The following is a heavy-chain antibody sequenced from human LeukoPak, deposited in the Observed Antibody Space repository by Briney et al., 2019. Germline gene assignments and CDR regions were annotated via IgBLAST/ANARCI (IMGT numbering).Heavy chain of an antibody. D-gene: IGHD3-22*01. V-gene: IGHV3-23*01. J-gene: IGHJ4*02. CDR1: GFTFSRHA. CDR2: ISVSGSTT. CDR3: ASPGNYYYDSSGRFAIDY. Sequence: GGSLRLSCAASGFTFSRHAMSWVRQAPGKGLEWVSTISVSGSTTYYADSVKGRFTISRDNSKNTLYLQMNSLRAEDTAVYYCASPGNYYYDSSGRFAIDYWGQGTLVTVSS.